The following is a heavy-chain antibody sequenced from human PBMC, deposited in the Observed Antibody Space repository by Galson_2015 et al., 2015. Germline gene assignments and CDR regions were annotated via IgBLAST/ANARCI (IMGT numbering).Heavy chain of an antibody. D-gene: IGHD3-3*01. J-gene: IGHJ4*02. V-gene: IGHV3-21*01. Sequence: SLRLSCAASEFTFSSYYMSWVRQAPGKGLEWVSSISSTTTYIYYADSVKGRFTISRDNAKNSLYLQMNSLGAEDTAVYYCARQIVEYDFWSGYYPTNFGYWGQGTLVTVSS. CDR2: ISSTTTYI. CDR3: ARQIVEYDFWSGYYPTNFGY. CDR1: EFTFSSYY.